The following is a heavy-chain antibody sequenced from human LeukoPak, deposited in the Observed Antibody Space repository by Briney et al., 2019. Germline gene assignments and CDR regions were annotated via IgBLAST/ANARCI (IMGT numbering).Heavy chain of an antibody. CDR2: TYYRSKWYN. D-gene: IGHD1-26*01. CDR3: ARGGSYNLDY. J-gene: IGHJ4*02. V-gene: IGHV6-1*01. Sequence: SQTLSLTCAISGDSVSSNSAAWNWIRQSPSRGLEWLGRTYYRSKWYNHYAVSVRSRITINPGTSKNQFSLHLSSVTPEDTAVYYCARGGSYNLDYWGQGTLVTVSS. CDR1: GDSVSSNSAA.